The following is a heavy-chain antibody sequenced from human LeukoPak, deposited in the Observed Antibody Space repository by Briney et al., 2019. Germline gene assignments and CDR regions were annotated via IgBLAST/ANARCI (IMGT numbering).Heavy chain of an antibody. V-gene: IGHV4-34*01. CDR3: ARFPHMVGATTEYYYYYGMDV. CDR1: GGSFSGYY. J-gene: IGHJ6*02. Sequence: MPSETLSLTCAVYGGSFSGYYWSWIRQPPGKGLEWIGEINHSGSTNYNPSLKSRVTISVDTSKNQFSLKLSSVTAADTAVYYCARFPHMVGATTEYYYYYGMDVWGQGTTVTVSS. D-gene: IGHD1-26*01. CDR2: INHSGST.